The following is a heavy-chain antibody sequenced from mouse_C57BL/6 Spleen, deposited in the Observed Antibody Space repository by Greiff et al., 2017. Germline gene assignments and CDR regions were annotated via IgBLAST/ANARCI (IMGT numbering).Heavy chain of an antibody. J-gene: IGHJ4*01. D-gene: IGHD2-12*01. CDR1: GFNIKDDY. CDR3: TAYRSYYYAMDY. Sequence: VQLQQSGAELVRPGASVKLSCTASGFNIKDDYMHWVKQRPEQGLEWIGWIDPENGDTEYASKFQGKATITADTSSNTAYLQLSSLTSEDTAVYYCTAYRSYYYAMDYWGQGTSVTVSS. V-gene: IGHV14-4*01. CDR2: IDPENGDT.